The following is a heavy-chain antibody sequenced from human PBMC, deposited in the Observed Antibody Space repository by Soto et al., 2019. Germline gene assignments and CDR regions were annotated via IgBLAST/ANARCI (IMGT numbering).Heavy chain of an antibody. CDR1: GFTFSSYS. CDR2: ISSSSSTI. Sequence: PGGSLRLSCAASGFTFSSYSMNWVRHAPGKGLEWVSYISSSSSTIYYADSVKGRFTISRDNAKNSLYLQMNSLRDEDTAVYYCARDFGKIAAAGYGMDVWGQGTTVTVSS. J-gene: IGHJ6*02. V-gene: IGHV3-48*02. CDR3: ARDFGKIAAAGYGMDV. D-gene: IGHD6-13*01.